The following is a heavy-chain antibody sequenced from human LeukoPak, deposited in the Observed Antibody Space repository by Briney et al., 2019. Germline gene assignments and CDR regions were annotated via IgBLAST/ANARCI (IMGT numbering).Heavy chain of an antibody. J-gene: IGHJ6*02. CDR2: ISSSSSYI. CDR1: GYTFSSYS. V-gene: IGHV3-21*01. Sequence: PGGSLRLSCAASGYTFSSYSMNWVRQAPGKGLEWVSSISSSSSYIYYADSVKGRFTISRDNAKNSLYLQMNSLRAEDTAVYYCARRFGEFPYYYYYGMDVWGQGTTVTVSS. D-gene: IGHD3-10*01. CDR3: ARRFGEFPYYYYYGMDV.